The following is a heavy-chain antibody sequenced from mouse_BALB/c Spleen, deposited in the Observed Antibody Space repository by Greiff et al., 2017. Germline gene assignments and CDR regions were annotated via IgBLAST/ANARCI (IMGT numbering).Heavy chain of an antibody. J-gene: IGHJ4*01. CDR1: GFTFSSYA. D-gene: IGHD1-1*01. V-gene: IGHV5-6-5*01. CDR3: ARGSYYYGSSYYAMDY. Sequence: VQLKESGGGLVKPGGSLKLSCAASGFTFSSYAMSWVRQTPEKRLEWVASISSGGSTYYQDSVKGRFTISRDDARNILYLQMSSLRSEDTAMYYCARGSYYYGSSYYAMDYWGQGTSVTVSS. CDR2: ISSGGST.